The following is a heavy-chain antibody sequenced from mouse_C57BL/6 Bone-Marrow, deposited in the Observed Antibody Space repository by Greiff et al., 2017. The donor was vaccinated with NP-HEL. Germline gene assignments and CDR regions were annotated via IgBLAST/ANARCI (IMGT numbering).Heavy chain of an antibody. CDR1: GYTFTSYW. CDR3: ARGGYGSTDAD. V-gene: IGHV1-61*01. J-gene: IGHJ3*01. CDR2: IYPSDSET. D-gene: IGHD1-1*01. Sequence: QVQLQQPGAELVRPGSSVKLSCKASGYTFTSYWMDWVKQRPGQGLEWIGNIYPSDSETHYNQKFKDKATLTVDKSSSTAYMQLSSLTSEDSAVYYCARGGYGSTDADGGQGTLVTVSA.